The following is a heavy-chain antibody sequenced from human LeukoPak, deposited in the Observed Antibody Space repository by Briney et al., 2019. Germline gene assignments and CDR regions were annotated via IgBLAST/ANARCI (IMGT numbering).Heavy chain of an antibody. J-gene: IGHJ3*02. CDR2: IIPIFGTA. D-gene: IGHD3-9*01. CDR1: GGTFSSYA. V-gene: IGHV1-69*13. Sequence: SVKVSCKASGGTFSSYAISWVRQAPGQGLEWMGGIIPIFGTANYAQKFQGRVTITADESTSTAYMELSSLRSEDTAVYYCARASPYYDILTGYPTDAFDIWGQGTMVTVSS. CDR3: ARASPYYDILTGYPTDAFDI.